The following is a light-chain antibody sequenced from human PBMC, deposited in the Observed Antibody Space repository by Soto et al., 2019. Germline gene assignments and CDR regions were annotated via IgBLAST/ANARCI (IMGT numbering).Light chain of an antibody. J-gene: IGKJ1*01. CDR2: GAS. CDR3: QQYNDWLPT. V-gene: IGKV3-15*01. CDR1: QSVRSN. Sequence: KVLKQSPGTLPLNQGERAALSCRASQSVRSNLAWYQQEPGQAPRLLIYGASTRATGIPARFSGSGSGTEFTLSIGSLQSEDFAVYYCQQYNDWLPTFGEGTKVDIK.